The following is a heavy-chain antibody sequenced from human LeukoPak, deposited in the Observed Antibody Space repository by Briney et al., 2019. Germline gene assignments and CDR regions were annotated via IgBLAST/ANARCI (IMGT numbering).Heavy chain of an antibody. J-gene: IGHJ4*02. CDR2: INYSGNT. D-gene: IGHD5-18*01. CDR1: GGSVSGGSYY. Sequence: ASETLSLTCTVSGGSVSGGSYYWSWIRQPPGKGLEWIGYINYSGNTNYNPSLKSRVTISVDTSKNQFSLKLTSVTAADTAVYYCARGAAGYSYGWGQGTLVTVSS. CDR3: ARGAAGYSYG. V-gene: IGHV4-61*01.